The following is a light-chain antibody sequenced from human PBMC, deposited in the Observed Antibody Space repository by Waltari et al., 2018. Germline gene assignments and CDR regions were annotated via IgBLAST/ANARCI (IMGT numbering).Light chain of an antibody. CDR2: SDD. CDR3: AAWDNSLNAVV. CDR1: SPTIGSRF. J-gene: IGLJ2*01. Sequence: QSVLTQPPSASGTPGQGVTTPCSGSSPTIGSRFSHWYHHLPGTAPNLLIYSDDQRPSGVRDRFSASKSGTSASLAISGLQSEDEADYYCAAWDNSLNAVVFGGGTKLTVL. V-gene: IGLV1-44*01.